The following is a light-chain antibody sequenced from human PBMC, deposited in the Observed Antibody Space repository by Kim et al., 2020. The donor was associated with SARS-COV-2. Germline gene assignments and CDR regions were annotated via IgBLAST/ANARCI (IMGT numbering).Light chain of an antibody. CDR1: QTVNNNY. CDR2: GAS. V-gene: IGKV3-20*01. Sequence: PGDRATLSCRASQTVNNNYLAWYHQRPGQPPRLLIYGASSRATGTPDRFSGLASGTDFTLTVSRLEPEDLGVYYCQQYGSAPATFGGGTKV. J-gene: IGKJ4*01. CDR3: QQYGSAPAT.